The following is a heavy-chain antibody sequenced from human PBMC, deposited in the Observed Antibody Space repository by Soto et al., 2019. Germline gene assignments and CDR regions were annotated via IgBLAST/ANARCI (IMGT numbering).Heavy chain of an antibody. J-gene: IGHJ6*02. V-gene: IGHV3-9*01. CDR1: GFTFDDYA. CDR3: AKGVYREYYDYGMDV. CDR2: ISWHGGSI. Sequence: EVQLVESGGGLVQPGRSLRLSCAASGFTFDDYAMHLVRQAPGKGLEWVSGISWHGGSIGYADSVKGRFTISRDNAKNPLYLQMNSLRAEDTALYYCAKGVYREYYDYGMDVWGQGTTVTVSS. D-gene: IGHD4-4*01.